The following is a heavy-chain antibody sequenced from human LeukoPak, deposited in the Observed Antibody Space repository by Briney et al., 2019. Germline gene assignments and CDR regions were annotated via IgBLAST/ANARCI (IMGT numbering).Heavy chain of an antibody. Sequence: ASVKVSCKASGYTFTSYYMHWVRQAPGQGPEWMGIINPSGGSTTYAQKFQGRVTMTRDTSTSTVYMELSSLRSEDTAVYYCAPGRPVSYNYDSSGYYYDYWGQGTLVTVSS. CDR1: GYTFTSYY. D-gene: IGHD3-22*01. CDR3: APGRPVSYNYDSSGYYYDY. CDR2: INPSGGST. V-gene: IGHV1-46*01. J-gene: IGHJ4*02.